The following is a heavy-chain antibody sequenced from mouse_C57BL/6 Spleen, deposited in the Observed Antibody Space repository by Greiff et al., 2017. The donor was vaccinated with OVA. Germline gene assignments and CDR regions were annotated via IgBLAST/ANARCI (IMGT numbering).Heavy chain of an antibody. CDR1: GYAFSSSW. J-gene: IGHJ2*01. D-gene: IGHD2-10*02. CDR3: ARERYGKRYFDY. Sequence: QVQLQQPGPELVKPGASVKISCKASGYAFSSSWMNWVKQRPGKGLEWIGRIYPGDGYTNYNGKFKGTATLTADKSSTTAYLQLSSLTSEDSAVYFCARERYGKRYFDYWGQGTTLTVSS. V-gene: IGHV1-82*01. CDR2: IYPGDGYT.